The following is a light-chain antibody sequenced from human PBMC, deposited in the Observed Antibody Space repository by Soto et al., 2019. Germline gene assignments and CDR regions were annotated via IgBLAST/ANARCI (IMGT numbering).Light chain of an antibody. V-gene: IGLV1-40*01. J-gene: IGLJ1*01. CDR1: SSNIGADYA. CDR2: DDT. Sequence: QSVLTQPPSVSGAPGQRVIISCTGSSSNIGADYAVHWYQHLPGTAPKLLITDDTSRPSGVPDRFSGSKSGASASLAITGLQAEDEADYYCNSQTTSGIRVFGTGTKLTVL. CDR3: NSQTTSGIRV.